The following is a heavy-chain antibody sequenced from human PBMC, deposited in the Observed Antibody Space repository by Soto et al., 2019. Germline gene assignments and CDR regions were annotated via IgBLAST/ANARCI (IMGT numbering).Heavy chain of an antibody. J-gene: IGHJ4*02. Sequence: QVQLVQSGAEVKKPGSSVKVSCKASGGTFSSYAISWVRQAPGQGLEWMGGIIPIFGTANYAQKFQGRVMITADKSTSTAYMERSSLRSEDTAVYYCARSWRLYGSGSYDYWGQGTLVTVSS. CDR3: ARSWRLYGSGSYDY. CDR1: GGTFSSYA. CDR2: IIPIFGTA. D-gene: IGHD3-10*01. V-gene: IGHV1-69*06.